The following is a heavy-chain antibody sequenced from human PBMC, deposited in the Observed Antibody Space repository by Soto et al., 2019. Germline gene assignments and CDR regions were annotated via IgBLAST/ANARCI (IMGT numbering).Heavy chain of an antibody. CDR2: IIPIFATA. V-gene: IGHV1-69*12. Sequence: QVQLVQSGAEVKKPGSSVKVSCKASGDTFSSYAISWVRQAPGQGLEWMGGIIPIFATANYAQKFQGRVTITADEATSTAYMELSSLTSEDTAVYYCARTPPRTTATAYYFDCWGQGSRVTVSS. CDR3: ARTPPRTTATAYYFDC. CDR1: GDTFSSYA. J-gene: IGHJ4*02. D-gene: IGHD4-17*01.